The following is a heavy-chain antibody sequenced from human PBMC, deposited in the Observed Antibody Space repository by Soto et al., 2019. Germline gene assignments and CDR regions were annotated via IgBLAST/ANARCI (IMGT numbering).Heavy chain of an antibody. J-gene: IGHJ6*02. CDR1: GGSISSYY. CDR3: ARVVTVTNPYYYYGMDV. CDR2: IYYSGST. V-gene: IGHV4-59*01. D-gene: IGHD4-4*01. Sequence: SETLSLTCTVSGGSISSYYWSWIRQPPGKGLEWIGYIYYSGSTNYNPSLKSRVTISVDTSKNQFSLKLSSVTAADMAVYYCARVVTVTNPYYYYGMDVWGQGTTVTVSS.